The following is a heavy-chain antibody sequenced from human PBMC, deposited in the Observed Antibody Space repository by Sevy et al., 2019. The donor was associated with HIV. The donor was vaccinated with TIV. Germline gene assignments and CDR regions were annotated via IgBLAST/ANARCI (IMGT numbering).Heavy chain of an antibody. J-gene: IGHJ4*02. V-gene: IGHV3-7*01. D-gene: IGHD3-16*01. Sequence: GGSLRLSCGASGFTFSANWMNWVRQAPGKGLEWVANIKADGSDKHYVDSVEGRFTISRDNAKNLLFLQMNSLRVEDTAVYYCAHETFGRFESWGQRTLVTVSS. CDR1: GFTFSANW. CDR2: IKADGSDK. CDR3: AHETFGRFES.